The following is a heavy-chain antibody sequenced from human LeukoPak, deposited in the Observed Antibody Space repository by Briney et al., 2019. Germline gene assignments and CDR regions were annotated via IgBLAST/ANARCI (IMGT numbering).Heavy chain of an antibody. CDR2: ISAYNGNT. Sequence: ASVKVSCKASGYTFTSYGISWVRQAPGQGLEWMGWISAYNGNTNYAQKLQGRVTMATDTSTSTAYMELRSLRSDDTAVYYCARVPVLMVYADYFDYWGQGTLVTVSS. D-gene: IGHD2-8*01. J-gene: IGHJ4*02. CDR1: GYTFTSYG. V-gene: IGHV1-18*01. CDR3: ARVPVLMVYADYFDY.